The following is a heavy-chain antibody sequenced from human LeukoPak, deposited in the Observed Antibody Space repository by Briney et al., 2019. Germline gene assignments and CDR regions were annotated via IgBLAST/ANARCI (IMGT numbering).Heavy chain of an antibody. D-gene: IGHD6-13*01. CDR1: GFTFSSYA. CDR2: IYYSGST. J-gene: IGHJ3*02. V-gene: IGHV4-38-2*02. Sequence: GSLRLSCAASGFTFSSYAMSWVRQAPGKGLEWIGSIYYSGSTYYNPSLKSRVTISVDTSKNQLSLKLSSVTAADTAVYYCARETPNVDSSSWYHDAFDIWGQGTMVTVSS. CDR3: ARETPNVDSSSWYHDAFDI.